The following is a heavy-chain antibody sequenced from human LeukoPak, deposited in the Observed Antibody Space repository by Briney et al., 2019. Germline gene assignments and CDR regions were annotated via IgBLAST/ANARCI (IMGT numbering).Heavy chain of an antibody. CDR2: INPNSGGT. CDR3: AREVDIVVVPAAMQEGNWFDP. CDR1: EYTFTGYY. J-gene: IGHJ5*02. Sequence: ASVKVALMASEYTFTGYYMHWVRQAPGQGLEWMGWINPNSGGTNYAQKFQGRVTMTRDTSISTAYMELSRLRSDDTAVYYCAREVDIVVVPAAMQEGNWFDPWGQGSLVTVSS. V-gene: IGHV1-2*02. D-gene: IGHD2-2*01.